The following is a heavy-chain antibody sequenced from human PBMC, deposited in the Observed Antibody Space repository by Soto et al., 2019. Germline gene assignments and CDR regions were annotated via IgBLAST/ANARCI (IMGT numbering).Heavy chain of an antibody. J-gene: IGHJ6*02. CDR3: AIIEWDTALVPLYGIDV. CDR1: GGTFRSYA. Sequence: QGQLVQAGAEVKKPGSSVNVSFKASGGTFRSYAFSLGRQAPGQGPEWMGGIIPSFGTANYAQKFQGRVTITRDTSTSAAYMELSSLGPEGTALDYWAIIEWDTALVPLYGIDVWGQGTPVTVSS. CDR2: IIPSFGTA. V-gene: IGHV1-69*06. D-gene: IGHD5-18*01.